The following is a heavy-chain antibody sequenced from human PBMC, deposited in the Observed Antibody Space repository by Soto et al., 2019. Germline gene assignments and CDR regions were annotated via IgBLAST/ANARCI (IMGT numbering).Heavy chain of an antibody. V-gene: IGHV1-18*01. CDR2: NSANNGFT. Sequence: QVQLVQSGAEVKKPGASVKVSCKASGYTFTNSGISWVRQAPGQGLEWMGWNSANNGFTSYAQKIQGRVTMTTDTSTSTAYMELRSLRSDDTAVYYCESDSGSYINPGFDYWGQGTLVTVSS. D-gene: IGHD1-26*01. CDR1: GYTFTNSG. CDR3: ESDSGSYINPGFDY. J-gene: IGHJ4*02.